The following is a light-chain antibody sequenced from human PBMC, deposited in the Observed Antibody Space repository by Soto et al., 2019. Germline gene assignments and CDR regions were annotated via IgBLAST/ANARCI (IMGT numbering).Light chain of an antibody. V-gene: IGLV2-14*01. CDR1: SSDVGGYNY. Sequence: QAVVTQPASVSGSPGQSITISCTGTSSDVGGYNYVSWYQQHPGKAPKLMMYEVSHRPSGVSNRFSGSKSGNTASLSISWLQAEDEADYYCSSYTGSRTPYVFGTGTKVTVL. CDR2: EVS. CDR3: SSYTGSRTPYV. J-gene: IGLJ1*01.